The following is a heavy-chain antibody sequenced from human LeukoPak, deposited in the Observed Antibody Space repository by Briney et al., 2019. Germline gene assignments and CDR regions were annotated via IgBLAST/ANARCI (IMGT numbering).Heavy chain of an antibody. Sequence: GGSLRLSCAASGFTFSDYWMNWVRQAPGKGLEWVSSISSSSSYIYYADSVKGRFTISRDNAKNSLYLQMNSLRAEDTAVYYCAREEQQLATNTWGQGTLVTVSS. CDR1: GFTFSDYW. J-gene: IGHJ5*02. D-gene: IGHD6-13*01. CDR2: ISSSSSYI. V-gene: IGHV3-21*01. CDR3: AREEQQLATNT.